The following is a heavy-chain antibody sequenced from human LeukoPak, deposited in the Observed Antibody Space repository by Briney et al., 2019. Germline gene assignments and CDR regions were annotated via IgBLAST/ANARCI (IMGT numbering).Heavy chain of an antibody. CDR3: ARDSIVRGNIGNDMDV. J-gene: IGHJ6*03. CDR1: GFTFSDYY. D-gene: IGHD2-8*01. CDR2: ISSSGSTI. V-gene: IGHV3-11*04. Sequence: GGSLRLSCAASGFTFSDYYMSWIRQAPGKGLEWVSYISSSGSTIYYADSVMGRFTISRDNAKNSLYLQMNSLRAEDTAVYYCARDSIVRGNIGNDMDVWGKGTTVTVSS.